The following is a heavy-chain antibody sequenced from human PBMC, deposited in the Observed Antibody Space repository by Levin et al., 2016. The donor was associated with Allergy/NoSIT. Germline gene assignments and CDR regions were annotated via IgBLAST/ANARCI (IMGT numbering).Heavy chain of an antibody. D-gene: IGHD4/OR15-4a*01. J-gene: IGHJ4*02. CDR2: ISSGGGTT. V-gene: IGHV3-23*01. Sequence: VRQAPGKGLEWVSGISSGGGTTYYADSVKGRFTISRDESKSTLYLHINSLRVEDTAIYYCAKRHDYGDAFDYWGRGTLVTVSS. CDR3: AKRHDYGDAFDY.